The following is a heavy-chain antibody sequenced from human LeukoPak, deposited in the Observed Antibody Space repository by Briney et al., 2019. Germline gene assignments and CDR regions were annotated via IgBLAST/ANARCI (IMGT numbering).Heavy chain of an antibody. Sequence: GGSRRLSCAASGFTFSDYYMSWIRQAPGKGLEWVSWISGSSSKTSYADSVKGRFTISRDNAKNSVYLQMNSLRAEDTAVYYCARTNSLDYWGQGTLVTVSS. CDR2: ISGSSSKT. CDR1: GFTFSDYY. J-gene: IGHJ4*02. V-gene: IGHV3-11*03. CDR3: ARTNSLDY.